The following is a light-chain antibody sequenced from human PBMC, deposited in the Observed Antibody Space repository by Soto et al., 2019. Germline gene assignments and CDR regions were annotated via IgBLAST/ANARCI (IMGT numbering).Light chain of an antibody. CDR3: QRSSA. CDR2: DIS. CDR1: QSIDSNY. J-gene: IGKJ1*01. Sequence: EIVLTQSPGTLSLSPGERATLSCRTSQSIDSNYLAWYQQKPGQAPRLLMYDISSRATGIPDRFSGGGSGTDFTLTISRLEPEDFAVYYCQRSSAFGQGTKVEIK. V-gene: IGKV3-20*01.